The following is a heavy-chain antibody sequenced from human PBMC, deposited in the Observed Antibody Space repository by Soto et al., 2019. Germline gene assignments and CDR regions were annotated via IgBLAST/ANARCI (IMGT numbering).Heavy chain of an antibody. D-gene: IGHD3-22*01. V-gene: IGHV4-59*01. CDR3: AGTYDGSGPNSGGYGFDI. CDR2: IYYSGT. Sequence: SETLSLTCSVSGGSISSYYWSWIRQPPGKGLEWIAYIYYSGTSYNPSLKSRVSISLATPKNQFSLKLSSVTAADTAVYYCAGTYDGSGPNSGGYGFDIWGQGTMVTVSS. J-gene: IGHJ3*02. CDR1: GGSISSYY.